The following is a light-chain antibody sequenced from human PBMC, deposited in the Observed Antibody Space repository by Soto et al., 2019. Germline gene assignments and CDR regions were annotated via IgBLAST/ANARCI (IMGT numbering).Light chain of an antibody. CDR2: ATS. V-gene: IGKV3-15*01. J-gene: IGKJ1*01. Sequence: EFVMTQSPATLSVSPGERATLSCRASEHVGNNLAWYQQKPGQAPRLLIYATSSRATDVPARFSGSGSGTDFTLTISSLQSEDFAVDYCQQYNNWPQTFGQGTKVEIK. CDR1: EHVGNN. CDR3: QQYNNWPQT.